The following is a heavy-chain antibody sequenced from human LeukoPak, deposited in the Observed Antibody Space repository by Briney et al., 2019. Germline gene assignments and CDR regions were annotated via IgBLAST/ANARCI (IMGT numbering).Heavy chain of an antibody. CDR2: ISSSSSYI. J-gene: IGHJ4*02. CDR1: GFTFSSYS. CDR3: ARSPRGARPDGRIDY. D-gene: IGHD6-6*01. Sequence: GGSLRLSCAASGFTFSSYSMNWVRQAPGKGLEWVSSISSSSSYIYYADSVKGRFTISRDNAKNSLYLQMNSLRAEDTAVYYCARSPRGARPDGRIDYWGQGTLVTVSS. V-gene: IGHV3-21*01.